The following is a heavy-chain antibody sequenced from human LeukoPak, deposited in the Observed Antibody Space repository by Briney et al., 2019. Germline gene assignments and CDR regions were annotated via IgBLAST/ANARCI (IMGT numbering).Heavy chain of an antibody. V-gene: IGHV4-59*08. CDR3: ARRGGYAGGYMDV. D-gene: IGHD5-12*01. CDR2: IYYSGST. CDR1: GGSISSYY. Sequence: PSETLSLTCTVSGGSISSYYWSWIRQPPGKGLEWIGYIYYSGSTNYNPSLKSRVTISVDTFKNQFSLKLSSVTAADTAVYYCARRGGYAGGYMDVWGKGTTVTVSS. J-gene: IGHJ6*03.